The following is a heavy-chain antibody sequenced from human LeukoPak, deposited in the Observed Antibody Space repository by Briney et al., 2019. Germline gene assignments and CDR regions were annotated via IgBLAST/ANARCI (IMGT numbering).Heavy chain of an antibody. CDR2: ISGSGGST. J-gene: IGHJ4*02. CDR1: GFTFSSDA. V-gene: IGHV3-23*01. Sequence: PGGSLRLSCAASGFTFSSDAMSWVRQAPGKGLEWVSAISGSGGSTYYADSVKGRFTISRDNSKNTLYLQMNSLRAEDTAVYYCAKWSCSSTSCYTGDYWGQGTLVTVSS. D-gene: IGHD2-2*02. CDR3: AKWSCSSTSCYTGDY.